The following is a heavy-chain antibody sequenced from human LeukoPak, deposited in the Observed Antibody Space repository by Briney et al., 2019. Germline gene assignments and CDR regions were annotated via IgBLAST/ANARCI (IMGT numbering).Heavy chain of an antibody. V-gene: IGHV3-15*01. J-gene: IGHJ5*02. CDR3: AKDGFPLFGEFEH. Sequence: GGSLRLSCAASGFSFSNNWMSWVRQAPGRGLEWVGRIKRSAHSRETVSSAPVQDRFTISGDDSKNTLYLQLDSLKAEDTAVYYCAKDGFPLFGEFEHWGQGTLVTVSS. CDR1: GFSFSNNW. D-gene: IGHD3-16*01. CDR2: IKRSAHSRET.